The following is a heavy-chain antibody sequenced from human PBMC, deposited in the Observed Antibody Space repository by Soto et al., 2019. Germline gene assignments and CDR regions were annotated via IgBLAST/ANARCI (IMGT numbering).Heavy chain of an antibody. CDR2: MNPNSGNT. CDR3: ARGGAYYDILTGYYSRPYYYYMDV. V-gene: IGHV1-8*01. J-gene: IGHJ6*03. D-gene: IGHD3-9*01. CDR1: GYTFTSYD. Sequence: QVQLVQSGAEVKKPGASVKVSCKASGYTFTSYDINWVRQATGQGLEWMGWMNPNSGNTGYAQKFQGRVTMTRNTSISTAYMELSSLRSEDTAVYYCARGGAYYDILTGYYSRPYYYYMDVWGKGTTVTVSS.